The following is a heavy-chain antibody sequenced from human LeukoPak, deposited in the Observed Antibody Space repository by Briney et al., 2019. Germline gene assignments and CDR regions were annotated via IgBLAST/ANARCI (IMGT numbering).Heavy chain of an antibody. CDR2: IYYSGST. J-gene: IGHJ4*02. D-gene: IGHD1-7*01. V-gene: IGHV4-59*01. CDR1: GGSISSYY. CDR3: ARLYNWNYKRIDY. Sequence: PSETLSLTCTVSGGSISSYYWNWIRQPPGKGLEWIGNIYYSGSTNYNPSLKSRVTISVDTSKNQFSLKLSSVTAADTAVYYCARLYNWNYKRIDYWGQGALVTVSS.